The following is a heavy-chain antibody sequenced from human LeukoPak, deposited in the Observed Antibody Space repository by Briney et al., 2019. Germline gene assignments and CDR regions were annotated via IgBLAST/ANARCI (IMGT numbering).Heavy chain of an antibody. Sequence: ATVKVSCKAAGYNFPAYFVHWVRQAPGQGLEWMGRINPNGGDTNYAQKFQGRVTMASDTSISTAYMELSSLISDDTAIYYCARVGLTTSWSNFDYWGQGTPVTVSS. CDR2: INPNGGDT. D-gene: IGHD2-2*01. J-gene: IGHJ4*02. CDR1: GYNFPAYF. V-gene: IGHV1-2*06. CDR3: ARVGLTTSWSNFDY.